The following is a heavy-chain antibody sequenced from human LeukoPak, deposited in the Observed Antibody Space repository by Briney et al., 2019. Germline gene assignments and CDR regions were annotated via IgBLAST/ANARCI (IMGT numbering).Heavy chain of an antibody. Sequence: GASVKVSCKASGYTFTSYDINWVRQATGQGLEWMGWMNPNSGNTGYAQKLQGRVTMTRNTSISTAYMELSSLRSEDTAVYYCARAFGDWWELSDAFDIWGQGKMVTVSS. D-gene: IGHD2-15*01. CDR1: GYTFTSYD. V-gene: IGHV1-8*01. J-gene: IGHJ3*02. CDR3: ARAFGDWWELSDAFDI. CDR2: MNPNSGNT.